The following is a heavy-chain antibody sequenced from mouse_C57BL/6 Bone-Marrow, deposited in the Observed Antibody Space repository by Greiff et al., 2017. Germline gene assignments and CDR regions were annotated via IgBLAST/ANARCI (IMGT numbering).Heavy chain of an antibody. D-gene: IGHD1-1*01. Sequence: EVQRVESGGGLVQPGGSLKLSCAASGFTFSDYGMAWVRQAPRKGPEWVAFISNLAYSIYYADTVTGRFTISRENAKNTLYLEMSSLRSEDTAMYYCARGDYYGSTHMDYWGQGTSVTVSS. CDR2: ISNLAYSI. J-gene: IGHJ4*01. V-gene: IGHV5-15*01. CDR1: GFTFSDYG. CDR3: ARGDYYGSTHMDY.